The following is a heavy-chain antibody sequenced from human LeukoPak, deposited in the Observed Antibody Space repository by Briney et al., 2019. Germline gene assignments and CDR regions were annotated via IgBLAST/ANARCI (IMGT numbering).Heavy chain of an antibody. V-gene: IGHV3-66*01. CDR2: IYSGGSI. CDR3: ARYLRTPDVAFDI. D-gene: IGHD4-23*01. CDR1: GFTVSSNC. J-gene: IGHJ3*02. Sequence: GGSLRLSCAASGFTVSSNCMSWVRQAPGKGLEWVSIIYSGGSIYYADSVKGRFTISRDNSKNTLYLQMNSLRAEDTAVYYCARYLRTPDVAFDIWGQGTMVTVSS.